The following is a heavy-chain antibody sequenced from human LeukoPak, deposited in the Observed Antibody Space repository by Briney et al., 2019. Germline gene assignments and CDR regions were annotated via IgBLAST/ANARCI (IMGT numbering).Heavy chain of an antibody. CDR2: MYYSGSS. CDR3: ARGHLDYYDDRGPSIDY. J-gene: IGHJ4*02. V-gene: IGHV4-59*01. CDR1: GGSINYYY. Sequence: SETLSLTCSVSGGSINYYYWNWIRQAPGKGLEWLGYMYYSGSSNYNPSLKGRVTFSVDTSKNQFSLRLASVTAADTAIYYCARGHLDYYDDRGPSIDYWGQGTLVIVSS. D-gene: IGHD3-16*01.